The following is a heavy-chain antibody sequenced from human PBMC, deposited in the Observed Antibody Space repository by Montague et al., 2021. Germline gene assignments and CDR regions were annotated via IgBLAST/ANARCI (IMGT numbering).Heavy chain of an antibody. V-gene: IGHV3-21*01. CDR1: DFTSSSYT. J-gene: IGHJ3*02. CDR3: AREIWGSGRAFDI. CDR2: ISGKSSYI. Sequence: SLRLSCAAFDFTSSSYTINWVRQAPGKGLEWVSYISGKSSYIYYAASVKGRFTISRDNAKNSLFLQMNSLRAEDTAVYYCAREIWGSGRAFDIWGQGTMVTVSS. D-gene: IGHD3-10*01.